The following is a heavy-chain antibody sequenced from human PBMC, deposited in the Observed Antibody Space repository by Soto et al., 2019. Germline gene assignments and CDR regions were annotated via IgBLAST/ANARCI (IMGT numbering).Heavy chain of an antibody. CDR1: GGSISSGDYY. J-gene: IGHJ6*02. CDR3: ASGADYYYGMDV. V-gene: IGHV4-30-4*01. Sequence: QVQLQESGPGLVKPSQTLSLTCTVSGGSISSGDYYWSWIRQPPGKGLEWIGYIYYSGSTYYNPSLKSRVTMSVDTSKNQFSLKLSSVTAADTSVYYCASGADYYYGMDVWGQGTTVTVSS. CDR2: IYYSGST. D-gene: IGHD2-15*01.